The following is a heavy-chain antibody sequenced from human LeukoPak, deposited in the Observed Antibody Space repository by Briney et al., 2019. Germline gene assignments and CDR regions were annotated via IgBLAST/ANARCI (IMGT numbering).Heavy chain of an antibody. CDR2: IKQDGSEK. V-gene: IGHV3-7*01. CDR1: GFTFSRYW. Sequence: GGSLRLSCMISGFTFSRYWMSWVRQAPGKGLEWVANIKQDGSEKYYVDSVKGRFTISRDNAKNSLYLQMNSLRAEDTAVYYCARVPSVPYYYYMDVWGKGTTVTVSS. D-gene: IGHD3-10*01. CDR3: ARVPSVPYYYYMDV. J-gene: IGHJ6*03.